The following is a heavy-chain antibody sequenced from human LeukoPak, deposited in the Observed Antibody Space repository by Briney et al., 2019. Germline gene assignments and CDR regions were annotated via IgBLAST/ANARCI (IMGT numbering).Heavy chain of an antibody. CDR2: INPSGGST. CDR3: ARRGPYDSSGYSIGYYFDY. J-gene: IGHJ4*02. CDR1: GYTFTSYY. V-gene: IGHV1-46*01. Sequence: GASVKVSRKASGYTFTSYYMHWVRQAPGQGLEWMGIINPSGGSTSYAQKFQGRVTMTRDTSTSTVYMELSSLRSEDMAVYYCARRGPYDSSGYSIGYYFDYWGQGTLVTVSS. D-gene: IGHD3-22*01.